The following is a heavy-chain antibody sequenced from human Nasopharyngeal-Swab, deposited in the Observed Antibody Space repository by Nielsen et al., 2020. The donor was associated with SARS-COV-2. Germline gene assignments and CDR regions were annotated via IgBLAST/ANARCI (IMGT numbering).Heavy chain of an antibody. CDR3: TRETRIAVAGTLLYYYYYYMDV. V-gene: IGHV3-49*04. D-gene: IGHD6-19*01. CDR1: GFTFGEYA. CDR2: IGHKAYGGTT. J-gene: IGHJ6*03. Sequence: GGSLRLACTASGFTFGEYAMSWVRQAPGKGMECVGFIGHKAYGGTTEYAASVKGRFTISRDDSKSIAYLQMNSLKTEDTAVYYCTRETRIAVAGTLLYYYYYYMDVWGKGTTVTVSS.